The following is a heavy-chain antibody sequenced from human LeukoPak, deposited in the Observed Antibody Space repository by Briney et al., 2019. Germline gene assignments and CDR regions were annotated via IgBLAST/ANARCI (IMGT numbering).Heavy chain of an antibody. CDR2: IIPIFGTA. V-gene: IGHV1-69*05. CDR1: GGTFSSYA. Sequence: SVKVSCKASGGTFSSYATSWVRQAPGQGLEWMGGIIPIFGTANYAQKFQGRVTITTDESTSTAYMELSSLRSEDTAVYYCAGVGGEDYFDYWGQGTLVTVSS. J-gene: IGHJ4*02. CDR3: AGVGGEDYFDY. D-gene: IGHD1-26*01.